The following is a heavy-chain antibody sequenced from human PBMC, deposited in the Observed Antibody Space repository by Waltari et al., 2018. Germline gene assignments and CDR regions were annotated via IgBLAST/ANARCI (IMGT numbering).Heavy chain of an antibody. J-gene: IGHJ1*01. Sequence: QLGDSGGGVVQPGASLRLPGVGSEVTSSYFGLLWVRQGPVGGLVLVAFICSAGTITQYADSVKGRFIISRDNTKQLLVLQLNTLSVEDSGLYYCVMGTPPATRSGRHLFGHWGMGTHVTVSS. V-gene: IGHV3-33*03. CDR1: EVTSSYFG. D-gene: IGHD3-9*01. CDR3: VMGTPPATRSGRHLFGH. CDR2: ICSAGTIT.